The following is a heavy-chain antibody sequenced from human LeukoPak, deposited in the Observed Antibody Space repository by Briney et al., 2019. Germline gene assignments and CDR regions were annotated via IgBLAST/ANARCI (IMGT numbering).Heavy chain of an antibody. CDR2: MNPNSGNT. V-gene: IGHV1-8*01. Sequence: GASVKVSRKASGYTFTSYDINWVRQATGQGLEWMGWMNPNSGNTGYAQKFQGRVTMTRNTSISTAYMELSSLRSEDTAVYYCARVFEGITMVRGVINYYYYMDVWGKGTTVTVSS. D-gene: IGHD3-10*01. CDR1: GYTFTSYD. CDR3: ARVFEGITMVRGVINYYYYMDV. J-gene: IGHJ6*03.